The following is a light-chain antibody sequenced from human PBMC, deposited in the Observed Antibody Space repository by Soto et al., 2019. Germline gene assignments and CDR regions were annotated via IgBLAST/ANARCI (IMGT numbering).Light chain of an antibody. V-gene: IGKV1-5*01. CDR1: QTISTW. J-gene: IGKJ1*01. CDR2: DAS. CDR3: QQYNNRPRT. Sequence: DIQMTQSPSTLSASVGDRVTITCRASQTISTWMAWYQQKPGKATKLLVYDASTLQSGVASRFSGSGSGTVFTLTINSLQSEDFAVYYCQQYNNRPRTFGQGTKVDI.